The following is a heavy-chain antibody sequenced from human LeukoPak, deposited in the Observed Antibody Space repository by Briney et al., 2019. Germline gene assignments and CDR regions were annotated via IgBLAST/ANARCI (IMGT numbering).Heavy chain of an antibody. J-gene: IGHJ5*02. CDR2: INHSGST. CDR3: ARRNIRWLRLVWFDP. CDR1: GGSISSSNW. V-gene: IGHV4-4*02. Sequence: SETLSLTCAVSGGSISSSNWWSWVRQPPGKGLEWIGEINHSGSTNYNPSLKSRVTISVDTSKNQFSLKLSSVTAADTAVYYCARRNIRWLRLVWFDPWGQGTLVTVSS. D-gene: IGHD5-12*01.